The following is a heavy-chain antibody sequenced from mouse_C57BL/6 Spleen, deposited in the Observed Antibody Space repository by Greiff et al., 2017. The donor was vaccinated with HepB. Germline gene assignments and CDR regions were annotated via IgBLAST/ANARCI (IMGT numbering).Heavy chain of an antibody. V-gene: IGHV5-9-1*02. D-gene: IGHD4-1*01. CDR1: GFTFSSYA. CDR3: TRAPPNFDFDY. J-gene: IGHJ2*01. CDR2: ISSGGDYI. Sequence: DVMLVESGEGLVKPGGSLKLSCAASGFTFSSYAMSWVRQTPEKRLEWVAYISSGGDYIYYADTVKGRFTISRDNARNTLYLQMSSLKSEDTAMYYCTRAPPNFDFDYWGQGTTLTVSS.